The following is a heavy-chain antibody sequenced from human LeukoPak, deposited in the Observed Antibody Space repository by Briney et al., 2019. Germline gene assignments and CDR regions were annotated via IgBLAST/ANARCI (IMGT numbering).Heavy chain of an antibody. D-gene: IGHD3-22*01. J-gene: IGHJ4*02. CDR1: GGSISSSSYY. V-gene: IGHV4-39*02. CDR3: AREDSTGSPPAY. Sequence: SETLSLTCTVSGGSISSSSYYWGWIRQPPGKGLEWIGSIYYSGSTYYNPSLKSRVTISVDTSKNQFSLKLSSVTAADTAVYYCAREDSTGSPPAYWGQGTLVTVSS. CDR2: IYYSGST.